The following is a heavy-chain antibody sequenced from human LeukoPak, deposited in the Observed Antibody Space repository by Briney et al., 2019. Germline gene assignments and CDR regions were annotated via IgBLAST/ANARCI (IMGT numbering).Heavy chain of an antibody. CDR3: ARYYDFWSLDY. CDR1: GGSISSGSYY. J-gene: IGHJ4*02. V-gene: IGHV4-61*01. CDR2: IYYSGST. Sequence: PSETLSLTCTVSGGSISSGSYYWSWIRQPPGKGLEWIGYIYYSGSTNYNPSLKSRVTISVDTSKNQFSLKLNSVTAADTAVYYCARYYDFWSLDYWGQGTLVTVSS. D-gene: IGHD3-3*01.